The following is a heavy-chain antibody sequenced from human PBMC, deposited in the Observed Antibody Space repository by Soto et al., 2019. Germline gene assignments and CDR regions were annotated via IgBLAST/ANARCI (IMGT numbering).Heavy chain of an antibody. J-gene: IGHJ2*01. D-gene: IGHD5-12*01. CDR1: GYSFTCYW. CDR3: AREGRDGYNNWYFDL. CDR2: IYPGDSDT. V-gene: IGHV5-51*01. Sequence: GESLKISFKGSGYSFTCYWIGWVRQMPGKGLEWMGIIYPGDSDTRYSPSFQGQVTISADKSISTAYLQWSSLKASDTAMYYCAREGRDGYNNWYFDLWGRGTLVTVSS.